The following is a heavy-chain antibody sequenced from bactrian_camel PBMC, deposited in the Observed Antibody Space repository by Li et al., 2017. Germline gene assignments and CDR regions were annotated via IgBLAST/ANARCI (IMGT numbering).Heavy chain of an antibody. CDR2: INTNSGRT. V-gene: IGHV3S54*01. CDR3: VTDITARDYASWNY. Sequence: VQLVESGGGSVQAGGSLTLSCAASEYTYTMHCMAWFRQAPGKKREGVACINTNSGRTFYADSVKGRFTISRDNVRNTMSLQMINLQPDDTAVYYCVTDITARDYASWNYWGQGTQVTVS. CDR1: EYTYTMHC. J-gene: IGHJ4*01. D-gene: IGHD1*01.